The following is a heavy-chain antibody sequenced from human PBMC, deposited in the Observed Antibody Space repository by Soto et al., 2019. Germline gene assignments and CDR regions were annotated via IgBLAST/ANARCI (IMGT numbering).Heavy chain of an antibody. Sequence: ASVKVSCKASGYTFTSYYMHWVRQAPGQGLEWMGIINPSGGSTSCAQKFQGRVTMTRDTSTSTVYMELSSLRSEDTAVYYCALSTYYYDSATELDYWGQGTLVTVSS. CDR3: ALSTYYYDSATELDY. J-gene: IGHJ4*02. D-gene: IGHD3-22*01. CDR2: INPSGGST. V-gene: IGHV1-46*01. CDR1: GYTFTSYY.